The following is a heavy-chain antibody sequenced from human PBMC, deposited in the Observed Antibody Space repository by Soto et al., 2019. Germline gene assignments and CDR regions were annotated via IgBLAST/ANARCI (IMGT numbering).Heavy chain of an antibody. CDR2: ISYDGSNK. CDR1: GFTFSSYG. V-gene: IGHV3-30*18. D-gene: IGHD3-10*01. J-gene: IGHJ4*02. Sequence: QVQLVESGGGVVQPGRSLRLSCAASGFTFSSYGMHWVRQAPGKGLDWVAVISYDGSNKYYADSVKGRFTISRDNSKNTLYLQMNRLRAEDTAVYYCAKGSYWGQGTLVTVSS. CDR3: AKGSY.